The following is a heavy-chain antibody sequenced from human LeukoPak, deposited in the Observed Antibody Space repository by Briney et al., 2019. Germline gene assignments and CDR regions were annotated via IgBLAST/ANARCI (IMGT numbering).Heavy chain of an antibody. V-gene: IGHV3-21*01. CDR2: ISRASESI. J-gene: IGHJ5*02. CDR1: GFTVSSNY. CDR3: ARGATDTTRWFDP. D-gene: IGHD1-7*01. Sequence: PGGSLRLSCAASGFTVSSNYMSWVRQAPGKGLEWVSIISRASESIFYADSVKGRLTISRDNAKNSLYLQMNGLRAEDTAAYYCARGATDTTRWFDPWGQGTLVTVSS.